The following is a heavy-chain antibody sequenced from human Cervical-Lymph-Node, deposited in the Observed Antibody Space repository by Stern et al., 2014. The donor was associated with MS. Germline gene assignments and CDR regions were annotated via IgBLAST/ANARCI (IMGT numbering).Heavy chain of an antibody. CDR3: ARDMGDGYTLDY. D-gene: IGHD5-24*01. V-gene: IGHV1-46*01. CDR2: LNPTTGGN. Sequence: VQLVQSGAEVKKPGASLKISCKASGYTFTSYYIFWVRQAPGQGLQWMGLLNPTTGGNVSAQRFQGRITMTRDTSTSTAFMELSNLSSDDSAVYYCARDMGDGYTLDYWGQGTLVTVSS. CDR1: GYTFTSYY. J-gene: IGHJ4*02.